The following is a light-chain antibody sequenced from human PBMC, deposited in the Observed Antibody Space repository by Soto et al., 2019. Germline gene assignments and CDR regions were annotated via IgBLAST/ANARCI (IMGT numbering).Light chain of an antibody. J-gene: IGKJ4*01. CDR3: QQLNNYPRALT. CDR1: QAISNN. V-gene: IGKV1-9*01. CDR2: GAS. Sequence: DIQLTQSPSFLSASAGDRVTITCRASQAISNNLAWYQHNPGKPPKLLIYGASTLQSGVPSRFSGSGSGTEFTLTISSLQPEDFATYYCQQLNNYPRALTFGGGTKVEIE.